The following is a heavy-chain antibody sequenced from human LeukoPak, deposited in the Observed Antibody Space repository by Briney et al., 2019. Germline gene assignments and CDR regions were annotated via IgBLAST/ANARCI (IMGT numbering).Heavy chain of an antibody. CDR1: GYTFTGYA. CDR2: INTNTGNP. Sequence: GASVKVSCKASGYTFTGYAMNWVRQAPGQGLEWMGWINTNTGNPTYAQGFTGRFVFSLDTSVSTAYLQISSLKAEDTAVYYCARERASGYSGYDPFDYWGQGTLVTVSS. V-gene: IGHV7-4-1*02. CDR3: ARERASGYSGYDPFDY. J-gene: IGHJ4*02. D-gene: IGHD5-12*01.